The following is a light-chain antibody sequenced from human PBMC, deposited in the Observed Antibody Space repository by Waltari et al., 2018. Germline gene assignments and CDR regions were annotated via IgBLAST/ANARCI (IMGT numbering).Light chain of an antibody. Sequence: EIVLTQSPGTLSLSPGERATLSCRASQPVRTTYLAWYQQKTGPAPTHLIYGASSRATCIPDRFSGSGSWTDFSLTISSLEPEDFAVYYCQQYDISPLTFGGGTKVEIK. V-gene: IGKV3-20*01. CDR2: GAS. J-gene: IGKJ4*01. CDR3: QQYDISPLT. CDR1: QPVRTTY.